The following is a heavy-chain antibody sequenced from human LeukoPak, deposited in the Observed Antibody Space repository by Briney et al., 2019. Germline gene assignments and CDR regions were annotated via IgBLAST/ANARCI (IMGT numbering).Heavy chain of an antibody. D-gene: IGHD2-2*01. CDR1: GGSFSGYY. J-gene: IGHJ4*02. Sequence: PSETLSLTCAVYGGSFSGYYWSWVRQPPGNGLEWSGEINHSGSTNYNPSLKSRVTISVDTSKNQFSLNPSCLASAHPAVHFCTRIHSTKDAYWGQGTLVTVSS. CDR3: TRIHSTKDAY. V-gene: IGHV4-34*01. CDR2: INHSGST.